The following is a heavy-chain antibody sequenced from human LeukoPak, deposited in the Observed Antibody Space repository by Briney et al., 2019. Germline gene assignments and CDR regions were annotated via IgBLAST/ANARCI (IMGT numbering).Heavy chain of an antibody. V-gene: IGHV1-69*13. Sequence: SVKVSCKASGGTFSSYAISWVRQAPGQGLEWMGGIIPIFGTANYAQKFQGRVTITADESTSTAYMELSSLRSEDTAVYYCARDQLAVAPRDYYYYGMDVWGQGTTVTVSS. CDR3: ARDQLAVAPRDYYYYGMDV. CDR2: IIPIFGTA. CDR1: GGTFSSYA. J-gene: IGHJ6*02. D-gene: IGHD6-19*01.